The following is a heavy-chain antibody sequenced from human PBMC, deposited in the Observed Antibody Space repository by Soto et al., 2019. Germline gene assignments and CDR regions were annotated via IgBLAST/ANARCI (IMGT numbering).Heavy chain of an antibody. CDR3: ARLGIAAHDYYYDSGMDF. Sequence: SVKVSCKASGGTFSSYAISCVRQAPGQGLEWMGGIIPIFGTANYAQKFQGRVTITADKSTSTAYMELSSLRSEDTAVYYCARLGIAAHDYYYDSGMDFWGQGTTVTVSS. D-gene: IGHD6-13*01. V-gene: IGHV1-69*06. CDR1: GGTFSSYA. J-gene: IGHJ6*02. CDR2: IIPIFGTA.